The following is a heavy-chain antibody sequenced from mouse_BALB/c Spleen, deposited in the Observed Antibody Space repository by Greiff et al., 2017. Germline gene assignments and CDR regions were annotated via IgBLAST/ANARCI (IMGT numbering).Heavy chain of an antibody. CDR1: GFTFSSYG. Sequence: VQLKQSGGGLVQPGGSLKLSCAASGFTFSSYGMSWVRQTPDKRLELVATINSNGGSTYYPDSVKGRFTISRDNAKNTLYLQMSSLKSEDTAMYYCARDRGRSAYWGQGTLVTVSA. D-gene: IGHD3-1*01. V-gene: IGHV5-6-3*01. CDR2: INSNGGST. CDR3: ARDRGRSAY. J-gene: IGHJ3*01.